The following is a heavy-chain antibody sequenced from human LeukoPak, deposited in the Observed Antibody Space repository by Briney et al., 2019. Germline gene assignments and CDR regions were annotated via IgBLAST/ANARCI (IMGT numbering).Heavy chain of an antibody. CDR2: INSDGSRP. Sequence: GGSLRLSCAASRFSVSDYWRHWVRQAPGKGQVWVSRINSDGSRPSYADSVKGRFTISRVNAKNTLYLQMNSLRVEDTALYYCARETREAGSGDHQTDSFDVWGQGTMVSVSS. D-gene: IGHD2-15*01. J-gene: IGHJ3*01. CDR1: RFSVSDYW. V-gene: IGHV3-74*01. CDR3: ARETREAGSGDHQTDSFDV.